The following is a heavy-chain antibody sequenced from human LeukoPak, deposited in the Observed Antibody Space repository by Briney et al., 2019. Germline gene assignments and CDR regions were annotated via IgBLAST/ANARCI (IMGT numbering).Heavy chain of an antibody. V-gene: IGHV3-21*01. J-gene: IGHJ3*02. Sequence: PGGSLRLSCAASGFTFSSYSLNWVRQAPGKGLEWVSSISSSSTYIYYADSVKGRFTISRDNAKNSLYLQMNSLRAEDTAVYYCARVREYDSSGYYYGSNAFDIWGQGTMVTVSS. CDR2: ISSSSTYI. CDR1: GFTFSSYS. CDR3: ARVREYDSSGYYYGSNAFDI. D-gene: IGHD3-22*01.